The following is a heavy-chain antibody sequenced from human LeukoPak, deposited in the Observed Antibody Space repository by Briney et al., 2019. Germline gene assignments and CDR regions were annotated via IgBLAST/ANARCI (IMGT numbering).Heavy chain of an antibody. Sequence: ASVKVSCKASGYTFTSYGISWVRQAPGQGLEWMGWISAYNGNTNYAQKLQGRVTMTTDTSTSTAYMELRSLSSDDTAVYYCAREIRGGIYGMDVWGQGTTVTVSS. CDR1: GYTFTSYG. CDR2: ISAYNGNT. V-gene: IGHV1-18*01. CDR3: AREIRGGIYGMDV. J-gene: IGHJ6*02. D-gene: IGHD1-26*01.